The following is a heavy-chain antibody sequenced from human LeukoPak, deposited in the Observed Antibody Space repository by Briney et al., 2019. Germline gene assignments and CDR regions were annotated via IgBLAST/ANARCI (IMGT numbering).Heavy chain of an antibody. CDR1: GYTSTSYD. V-gene: IGHV1-8*01. CDR2: MNPNSGNT. J-gene: IGHJ4*02. D-gene: IGHD3-3*01. CDR3: ARGGSPIFGVVTYDY. Sequence: ASVKVSCKASGYTSTSYDINWVRRATGQGLEWMGWMNPNSGNTGYAQKFQGRVTMTRNTSISTAYMELSSLRSEDTAVYYCARGGSPIFGVVTYDYWGQGTLVTVSS.